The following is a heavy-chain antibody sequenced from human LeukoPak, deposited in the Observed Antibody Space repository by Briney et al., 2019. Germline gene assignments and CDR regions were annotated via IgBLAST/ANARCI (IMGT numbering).Heavy chain of an antibody. CDR3: ARGVRGIGNMDV. CDR1: GYTFISFD. Sequence: ASVKVSCKASGYTFISFDIDWVRQATGQGLEWMGWMSPKSGNTDYAQKFHGRVTMTRNTSINTAYLELSSLSSDDTAVYFCARGVRGIGNMDVWSEGTTVIVSS. CDR2: MSPKSGNT. D-gene: IGHD3-10*01. J-gene: IGHJ6*03. V-gene: IGHV1-8*01.